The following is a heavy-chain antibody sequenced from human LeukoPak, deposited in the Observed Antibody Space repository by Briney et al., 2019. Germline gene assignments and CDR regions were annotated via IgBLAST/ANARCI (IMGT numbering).Heavy chain of an antibody. CDR1: GGSFSGYY. CDR3: ARARSGWYFGWFDP. CDR2: INHSGST. Sequence: SETLSLTCAVYGGSFSGYYWSWIRQPPGKGLESIGEINHSGSTNYNPSLKSRVTISVDTSKNQFSLKLSSVTAADTAVYYCARARSGWYFGWFDPWGQGTLLTVSS. D-gene: IGHD6-19*01. J-gene: IGHJ5*02. V-gene: IGHV4-34*01.